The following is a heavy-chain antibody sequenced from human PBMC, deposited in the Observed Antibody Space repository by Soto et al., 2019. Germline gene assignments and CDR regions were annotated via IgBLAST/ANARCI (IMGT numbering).Heavy chain of an antibody. V-gene: IGHV1-18*01. CDR2: ISAHNDNT. J-gene: IGHJ4*02. CDR3: ARGRYGDY. Sequence: QVHLVQSEAEVRKPGASVKVSCKGSGYTFTSYGIAWVRQAAGQGLEWMGWISAHNDNTNYAQKVQGRVTVTRDTSTSTAYVVLRNLRSDATPVYYCARGRYGDYWGQGALVTVSS. D-gene: IGHD1-1*01. CDR1: GYTFTSYG.